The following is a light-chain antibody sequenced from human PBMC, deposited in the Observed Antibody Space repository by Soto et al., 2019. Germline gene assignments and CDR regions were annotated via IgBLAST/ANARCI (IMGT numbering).Light chain of an antibody. V-gene: IGKV3-15*01. CDR2: GAS. CDR3: QHYNSWPRTWT. J-gene: IGKJ1*01. Sequence: EIVLTQSAATLSLSPCERSTLSCRASQSVSINLAWYQQKPGQAPRLLIYGASTRATGIPARFSGSGSGAEFTLTISSLQSEDFAVYHCQHYNSWPRTWTFGQGTKVDIK. CDR1: QSVSIN.